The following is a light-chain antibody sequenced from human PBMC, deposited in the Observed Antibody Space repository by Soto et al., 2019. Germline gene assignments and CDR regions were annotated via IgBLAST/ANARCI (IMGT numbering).Light chain of an antibody. CDR3: SSYTSSSTLV. CDR2: EVS. CDR1: GSDVGGYNY. J-gene: IGLJ2*01. Sequence: QSALTQPASVSGSPGQSITISCTGTGSDVGGYNYVAWYQQHPGKAPKLVIYEVSNRPSGVCNRFSGSKSGNTASLTISGLQAEDEADYYCSSYTSSSTLVFGGGTKLTVL. V-gene: IGLV2-14*01.